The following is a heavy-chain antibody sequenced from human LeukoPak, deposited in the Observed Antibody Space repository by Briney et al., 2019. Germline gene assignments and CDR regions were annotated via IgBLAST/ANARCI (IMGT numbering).Heavy chain of an antibody. Sequence: ASVKVSCKASGYTFTSYYMHWVRQAPGQGLEWMGWINPNSGGTNYAQKFQGRVTMTRDTSISTAYMELSRLRSDDTAVYYCARLSGSYYQAGFDPWGQGTLVTVSS. CDR3: ARLSGSYYQAGFDP. CDR2: INPNSGGT. CDR1: GYTFTSYY. J-gene: IGHJ5*02. V-gene: IGHV1-2*02. D-gene: IGHD1-26*01.